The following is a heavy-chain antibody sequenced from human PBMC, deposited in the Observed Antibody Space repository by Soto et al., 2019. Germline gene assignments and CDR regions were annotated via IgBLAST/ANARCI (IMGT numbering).Heavy chain of an antibody. V-gene: IGHV3-21*01. CDR1: GFTFSSYS. Sequence: GGSLRLSCVASGFTFSSYSMSWVRQAPGEGLQWVSSITSSNTYINYADSVKGRFTISRDNSKNTLYLQLNSLRAEDTAVYYCARDKRDLRFLEWSYYFDYWGQGTLVTVSS. J-gene: IGHJ4*02. D-gene: IGHD3-3*01. CDR2: ITSSNTYI. CDR3: ARDKRDLRFLEWSYYFDY.